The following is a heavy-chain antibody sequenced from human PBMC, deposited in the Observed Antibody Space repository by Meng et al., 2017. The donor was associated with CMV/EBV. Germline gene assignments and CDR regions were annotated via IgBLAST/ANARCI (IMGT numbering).Heavy chain of an antibody. V-gene: IGHV3-23*03. J-gene: IGHJ6*02. CDR1: GFTFSSYA. CDR3: AKDRNYGPVSDYYYYGMDV. CDR2: IYRANSNT. Sequence: GESLKISCAASGFTFSSYAMSWVRQAPGKGLEWVSVIYRANSNTYYADSVKGRFTISRDNSKNTLYLQMNSLRAEDTAVYYCAKDRNYGPVSDYYYYGMDVWGQGTTVTVSS. D-gene: IGHD4-17*01.